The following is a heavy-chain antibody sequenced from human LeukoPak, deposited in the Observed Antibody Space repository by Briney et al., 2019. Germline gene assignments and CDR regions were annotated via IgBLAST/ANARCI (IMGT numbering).Heavy chain of an antibody. CDR3: VKSGADDYSNSRPFDY. CDR1: GFTFSSYE. Sequence: GSLRLSCAASGFTFSSYEMNWVRQAPGKGLEWVAVISYDGSNKYYADSVKGRFTISRDNSKNTLYLQMNSLRAEDTAVYYCVKSGADDYSNSRPFDYWGQGTLVTVSS. D-gene: IGHD4-11*01. J-gene: IGHJ4*02. V-gene: IGHV3-30*04. CDR2: ISYDGSNK.